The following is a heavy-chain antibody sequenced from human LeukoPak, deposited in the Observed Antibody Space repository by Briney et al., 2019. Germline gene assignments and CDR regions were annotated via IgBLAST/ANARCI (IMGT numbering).Heavy chain of an antibody. CDR1: GFTFSSYS. Sequence: GGSLRLSCAASGFTFSSYSMNWVRQAPGKGLEWVSYISSSSSTIYYADSVKGRFTISRDNAKNSLYLQMNSLRAEDTAVYYCASQERWFGELFVYWGQGTLVTVSS. J-gene: IGHJ4*02. CDR3: ASQERWFGELFVY. V-gene: IGHV3-48*04. D-gene: IGHD3-10*01. CDR2: ISSSSSTI.